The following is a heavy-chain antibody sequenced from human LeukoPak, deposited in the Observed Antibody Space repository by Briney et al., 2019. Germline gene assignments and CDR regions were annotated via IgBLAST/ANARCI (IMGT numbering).Heavy chain of an antibody. CDR3: ASVGPYYYDSRVDY. J-gene: IGHJ4*02. CDR2: IGSSGSTI. D-gene: IGHD3-22*01. CDR1: GFTFSDYY. Sequence: GGSLRLSCAASGFTFSDYYMSWIRQAPGKGLEWVSYIGSSGSTIYYADSVKGRFTISRDNARNSLYLQMNSLRAEDTAVYYCASVGPYYYDSRVDYWGQGTLVTVSS. V-gene: IGHV3-11*01.